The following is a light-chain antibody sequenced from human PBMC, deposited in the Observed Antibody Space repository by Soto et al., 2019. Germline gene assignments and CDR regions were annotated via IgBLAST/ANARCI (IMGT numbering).Light chain of an antibody. Sequence: QTVVAQPASVSGSPGQSITMSCTGTSSDDGGYNFVSWYQQHPGKAPILMISDVTNRPSGVSNRFSGSKSGNTASLTISGLQAEDEADYYCSSYTSSTTLYVFGTGTKLTVL. CDR2: DVT. CDR3: SSYTSSTTLYV. CDR1: SSDDGGYNF. V-gene: IGLV2-14*03. J-gene: IGLJ1*01.